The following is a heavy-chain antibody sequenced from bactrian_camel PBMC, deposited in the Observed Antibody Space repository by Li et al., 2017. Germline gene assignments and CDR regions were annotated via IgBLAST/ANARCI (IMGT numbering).Heavy chain of an antibody. CDR3: GAGVFSGEYHWWDY. Sequence: VQLVESGGGSVQTGGSLRLSCAASLNPGDTYCLGWFRQAPGKEREAVALIYSEDRRSYYLDSVKGRFTISLDNAKATLYLQMNSLTPEDTGTYYCGAGVFSGEYHWWDYWGQGTQVTVS. CDR2: IYSEDRRS. V-gene: IGHV3S54*01. D-gene: IGHD7*01. CDR1: LNPGDTYC. J-gene: IGHJ4*01.